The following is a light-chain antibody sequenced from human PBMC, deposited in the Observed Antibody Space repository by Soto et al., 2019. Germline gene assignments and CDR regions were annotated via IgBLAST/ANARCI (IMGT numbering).Light chain of an antibody. CDR1: QSVTSSY. V-gene: IGKV3-20*01. CDR3: QQFGRSPPSWT. CDR2: EAS. Sequence: EIVLTQSPATLSLSPGERVTLSCRASQSVTSSYLAWYQQKPGQPPRLVISEASTRATGIPDRFSGSGSGTDFTLTISSLEPEDFAVYYCQQFGRSPPSWTFGQGTKVEI. J-gene: IGKJ1*01.